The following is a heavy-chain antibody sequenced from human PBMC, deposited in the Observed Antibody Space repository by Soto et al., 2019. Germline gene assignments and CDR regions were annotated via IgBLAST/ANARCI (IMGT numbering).Heavy chain of an antibody. V-gene: IGHV1-69*13. CDR1: GGTFSSYA. CDR3: ARSSITIFGVVIMPTYAFDI. Sequence: SVKVSCKASGGTFSSYAISWVRQAPGQGLEWMGGIIPIFGTANYAQKFQGRVTITADESTSTAYMELSSLRSEDTAVYYCARSSITIFGVVIMPTYAFDIWGQGTVVTVSS. CDR2: IIPIFGTA. J-gene: IGHJ3*02. D-gene: IGHD3-3*01.